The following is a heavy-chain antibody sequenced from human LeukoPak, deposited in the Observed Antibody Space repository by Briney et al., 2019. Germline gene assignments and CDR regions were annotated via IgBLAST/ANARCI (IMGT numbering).Heavy chain of an antibody. CDR2: ISSSGITI. Sequence: GGSLRLSCAASGFTFSDYYMSWIRQAPGKGLEWVSYISSSGITIYYADSVKGRFTISRDNAKNSLYLQMNSLRAEDTAVYYCARDKDDYGSGNHWFDPWGQGTLVTVSS. J-gene: IGHJ5*02. D-gene: IGHD3-10*01. CDR1: GFTFSDYY. CDR3: ARDKDDYGSGNHWFDP. V-gene: IGHV3-11*01.